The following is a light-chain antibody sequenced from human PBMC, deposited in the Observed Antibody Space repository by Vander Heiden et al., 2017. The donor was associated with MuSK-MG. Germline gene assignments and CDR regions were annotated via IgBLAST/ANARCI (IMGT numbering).Light chain of an antibody. CDR3: SSYAGSTDR. Sequence: QSALTQPPSASGSPGQSVTISCTGTSSDIGGYNYVSWYQHHPGKAPKLIIYEVSKRPSGVPDRFSGSKSANTASLTVSGLQAEDEADYYCSSYAGSTDRFGTGTKVTVL. CDR2: EVS. CDR1: SSDIGGYNY. V-gene: IGLV2-8*01. J-gene: IGLJ1*01.